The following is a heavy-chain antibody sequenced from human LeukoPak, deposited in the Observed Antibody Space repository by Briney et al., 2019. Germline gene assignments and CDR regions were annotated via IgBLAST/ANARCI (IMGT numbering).Heavy chain of an antibody. J-gene: IGHJ3*02. V-gene: IGHV3-48*03. CDR2: IRTAGSTI. CDR3: VRGGYCGSSICYSLNAFDI. CDR1: GFTFSNYE. D-gene: IGHD2-2*01. Sequence: TGGSLRLSCAASGFTFSNYEMNWVRQAPGKGLEWVSYIRTAGSTIYYADSAKGRFTISRDDANNSLYLQMNSLRAEDTAVYYCVRGGYCGSSICYSLNAFDIWGQGTTVTVSA.